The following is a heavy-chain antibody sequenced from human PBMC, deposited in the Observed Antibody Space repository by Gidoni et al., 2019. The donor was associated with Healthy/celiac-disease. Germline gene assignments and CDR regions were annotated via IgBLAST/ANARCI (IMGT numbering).Heavy chain of an antibody. D-gene: IGHD2-21*02. CDR2: ISSSSSYI. CDR3: ARDWRHIVVVTATQEEDY. CDR1: GFTFSSYS. J-gene: IGHJ4*02. V-gene: IGHV3-21*01. Sequence: EVQLVESGGGLVKPGGSLRLSCAASGFTFSSYSMNWVRQAPGKGLEWVSSISSSSSYIYYADSVKGRFTISRGNAKNSLYLQMNSLRAEDTAVYYCARDWRHIVVVTATQEEDYWGQGTLVTVSS.